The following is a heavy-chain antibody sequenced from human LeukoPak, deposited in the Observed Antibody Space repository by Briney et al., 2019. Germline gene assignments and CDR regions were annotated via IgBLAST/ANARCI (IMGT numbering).Heavy chain of an antibody. J-gene: IGHJ4*02. CDR3: ARPPVAAPTSYFDF. D-gene: IGHD6-25*01. Sequence: SSETLSLTCTVSGGSSSSKSYYWGWIRQPPGKGLEWIGTIYCRGNTYYNSSLKSRITISVDTSKNQFSLNLNSVTAADTAVYYCARPPVAAPTSYFDFWGQGILVTVSS. V-gene: IGHV4-39*01. CDR2: IYCRGNT. CDR1: GGSSSSKSYY.